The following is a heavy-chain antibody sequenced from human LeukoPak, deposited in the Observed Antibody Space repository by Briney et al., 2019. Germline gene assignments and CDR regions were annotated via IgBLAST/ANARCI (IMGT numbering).Heavy chain of an antibody. CDR2: ISSSSSYI. CDR1: GFTFSSYS. Sequence: GGSLRLSCAASGFTFSSYSMNWVRQAPGKGLEWVSSISSSSSYIYYAHSVKGRFTISRDNGKNSLYLQMNRLKGEDTAVYYCACIAAACNAYWGQGTLVTVSS. J-gene: IGHJ4*02. D-gene: IGHD6-13*01. V-gene: IGHV3-21*01. CDR3: ACIAAACNAY.